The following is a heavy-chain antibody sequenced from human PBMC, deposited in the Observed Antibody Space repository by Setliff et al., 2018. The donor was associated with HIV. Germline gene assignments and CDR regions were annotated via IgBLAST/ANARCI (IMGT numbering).Heavy chain of an antibody. CDR1: GFTLRNHV. CDR3: AREGGSSGHAGFFGP. D-gene: IGHD6-19*01. V-gene: IGHV3-30*03. Sequence: GGSLRLSCAASGFTLRNHVMHWVRQTPGKGLEWVAVLATDESVTNYADSVRGRFTISRDNSKNTMFLQMNSLRLDDTAVYYCAREGGSSGHAGFFGPWGQGTLVTV. J-gene: IGHJ5*02. CDR2: LATDESVT.